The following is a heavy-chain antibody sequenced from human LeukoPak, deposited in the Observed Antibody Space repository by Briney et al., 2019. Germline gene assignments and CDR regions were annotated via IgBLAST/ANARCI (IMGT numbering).Heavy chain of an antibody. D-gene: IGHD2-2*01. J-gene: IGHJ6*02. V-gene: IGHV4-61*08. Sequence: SETLSLTCTVSGSSINSGGYYWSWIRQHPGKGLEWIGYIYYSGSTNYNPSLKSRVTISVDTSKNQFSLKLSSVTATDTAVYYCAREVVVPAAQNYYYYYGMDVWGQGTTVTVSS. CDR3: AREVVVPAAQNYYYYYGMDV. CDR1: GSSINSGGYY. CDR2: IYYSGST.